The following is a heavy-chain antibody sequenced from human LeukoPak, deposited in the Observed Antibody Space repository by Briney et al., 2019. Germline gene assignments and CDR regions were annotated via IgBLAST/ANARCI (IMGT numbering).Heavy chain of an antibody. CDR1: GFTVSINY. V-gene: IGHV3-53*01. D-gene: IGHD6-13*01. CDR3: ARASGIQTLHYYYMDV. CDR2: NYSGGST. J-gene: IGHJ6*03. Sequence: GGSLRLSCAASGFTVSINYMSWVRQAPGKGLECVSVNYSGGSTYYADSVKGRFTISRDNSKNTLYLQMNSLRAEDTAVYYCARASGIQTLHYYYMDVWGKGTTVTVSS.